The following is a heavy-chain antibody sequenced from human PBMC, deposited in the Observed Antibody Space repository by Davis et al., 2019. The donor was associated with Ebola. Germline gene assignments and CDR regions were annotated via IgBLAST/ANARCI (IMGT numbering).Heavy chain of an antibody. D-gene: IGHD3-3*01. V-gene: IGHV4-34*01. CDR2: INHSGST. CDR1: GGSFSGYY. CDR3: ARGRFLEWAIDY. Sequence: ESLKISCAVYGGSFSGYYWSWIRQPPGKGLEWIGEINHSGSTNYNPSLKSRVTISVDTSKNQFSLKLSSVTAADTAVYYCARGRFLEWAIDYWGQGTLVTVSP. J-gene: IGHJ4*02.